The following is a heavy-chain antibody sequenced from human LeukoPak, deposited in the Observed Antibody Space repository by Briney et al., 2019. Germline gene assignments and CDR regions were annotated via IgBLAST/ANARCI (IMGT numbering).Heavy chain of an antibody. J-gene: IGHJ4*02. CDR1: GYTFTGYY. V-gene: IGHV1-2*06. CDR2: INPNSGGT. D-gene: IGHD5-24*01. CDR3: AKPKAMAAINYYFDY. Sequence: ASVKVSCKASGYTFTGYYMHWVRQAPGQGLEWMGRINPNSGGTNYAQKFQGRVTMTRDTSISTAYMELSRLRSDDTAVYYCAKPKAMAAINYYFDYWGQGSLVTVSS.